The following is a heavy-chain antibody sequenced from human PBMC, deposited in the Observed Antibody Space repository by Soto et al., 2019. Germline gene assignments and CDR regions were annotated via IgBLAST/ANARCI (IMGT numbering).Heavy chain of an antibody. V-gene: IGHV1-46*01. CDR3: VSADFDQYFAY. Sequence: GASVKVSCKASGFTFTNYYMHWVRQAPEQGLEWMGIISPSGDSANYAQRFQGRVTMTRDTSTSTVYMELSSLTSEDTAVYYCVSADFDQYFAYRGQRSIVTVSS. J-gene: IGHJ4*02. D-gene: IGHD3-9*01. CDR1: GFTFTNYY. CDR2: ISPSGDSA.